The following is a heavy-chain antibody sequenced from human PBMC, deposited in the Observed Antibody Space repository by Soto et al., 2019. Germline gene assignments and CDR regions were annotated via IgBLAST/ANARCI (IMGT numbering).Heavy chain of an antibody. CDR2: IYSSGST. Sequence: QVQLQESGPGLVKPSETLSLTCTVSGGSVSSDTHYWSWIRQPPGKQLERNGFIYSSGSTNYNPSLKGRVTMSVDTSKNQFSLKLRSVSVADTAVYHCARFVRSCSGTTCYTRADVWGQGTTVTVSS. V-gene: IGHV4-61*01. CDR1: GGSVSSDTHY. J-gene: IGHJ6*02. CDR3: ARFVRSCSGTTCYTRADV. D-gene: IGHD2-2*02.